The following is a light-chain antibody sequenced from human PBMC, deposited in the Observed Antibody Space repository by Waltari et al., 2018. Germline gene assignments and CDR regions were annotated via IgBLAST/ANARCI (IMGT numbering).Light chain of an antibody. Sequence: HSVLPQPPSASGTPGQRVTISCSGSSSTHRGTTVTLYQQLPGTAPKLLIHNNNQRPAGVPDRLSGSKSATSASLAISGLQSEDEADYYCAAWDDSLNGWVFGGGTKLTVL. J-gene: IGLJ3*02. CDR3: AAWDDSLNGWV. CDR2: NNN. V-gene: IGLV1-44*01. CDR1: SSTHRGTT.